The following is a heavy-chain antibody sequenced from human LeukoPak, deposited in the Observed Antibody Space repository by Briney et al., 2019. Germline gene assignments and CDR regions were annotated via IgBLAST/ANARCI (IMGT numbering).Heavy chain of an antibody. CDR1: GFTFSNYA. CDR2: ISYDGTNK. V-gene: IGHV3-30*04. CDR3: ARDYASGSYPRIYFDY. D-gene: IGHD3-10*01. J-gene: IGHJ4*02. Sequence: QSGRSLRLSCAASGFTFSNYAMHWVRQAPDQGLEWVALISYDGTNKYYADSVKGRFTNSRDNSKNTLFLQMNSLRADDTAVYYCARDYASGSYPRIYFDYWGQGSLVTVSS.